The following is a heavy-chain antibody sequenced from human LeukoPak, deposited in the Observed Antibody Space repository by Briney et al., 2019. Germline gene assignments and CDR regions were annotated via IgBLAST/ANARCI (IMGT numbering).Heavy chain of an antibody. CDR1: GYTFTSNY. CDR3: ASRFVAAARNDAFDI. J-gene: IGHJ3*02. CDR2: ISPSGGST. D-gene: IGHD6-13*01. Sequence: ASVKVSCKAFGYTFTSNYMHWVRQAPGQGPEWMGVISPSGGSTTYAQRFQGRVTLTRDMSTSTDYLELSSLRSEDTAVYYCASRFVAAARNDAFDIWGQGTMVTVSS. V-gene: IGHV1-46*01.